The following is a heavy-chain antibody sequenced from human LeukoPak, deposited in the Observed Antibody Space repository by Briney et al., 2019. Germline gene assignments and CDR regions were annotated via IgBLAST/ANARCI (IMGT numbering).Heavy chain of an antibody. V-gene: IGHV4-38-2*02. J-gene: IGHJ4*02. D-gene: IGHD3-16*01. CDR1: GYSIRSGYQ. Sequence: SETLSLTCSVSGYSIRSGYQWGWIRQAPGKGVEWIGSINYSGRTYDNPSLKSRVTISVDTSKNQFSLKLSSVTAADRAVYYCARETSQKGAHYMDVWGQGALVTVSS. CDR3: ARETSQKGAHYMDV. CDR2: INYSGRT.